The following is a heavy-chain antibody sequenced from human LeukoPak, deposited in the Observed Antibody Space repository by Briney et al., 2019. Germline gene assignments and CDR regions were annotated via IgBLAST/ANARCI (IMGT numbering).Heavy chain of an antibody. CDR3: ARARDIVVVPARGGNWFDP. CDR1: GYSFTGHY. Sequence: GASVKVSCKASGYSFTGHYVHWVRQAPGQGLEWLGCINPNSGATNYAQALQGRVALTSDTSVSTAYMELSRLRSDDTAVYYCARARDIVVVPARGGNWFDPWGQGTLVTVSS. D-gene: IGHD2-2*01. CDR2: INPNSGAT. V-gene: IGHV1-2*02. J-gene: IGHJ5*02.